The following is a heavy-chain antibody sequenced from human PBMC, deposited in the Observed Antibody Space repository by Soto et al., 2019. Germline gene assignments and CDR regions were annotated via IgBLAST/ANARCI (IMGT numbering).Heavy chain of an antibody. D-gene: IGHD5-12*01. J-gene: IGHJ6*02. V-gene: IGHV3-30-3*01. Sequence: QVQLVESGGGVVQPGMSLRLSCAASGFTFSSYAMHWVRQAPGKGLEWVAVISYDGSNKYYADSVKGRFTISRDNSQNTLYLQMNSLRAEDTAVYYCARDYYRFNSGYGFSMDVWGQGTTVTVSS. CDR1: GFTFSSYA. CDR3: ARDYYRFNSGYGFSMDV. CDR2: ISYDGSNK.